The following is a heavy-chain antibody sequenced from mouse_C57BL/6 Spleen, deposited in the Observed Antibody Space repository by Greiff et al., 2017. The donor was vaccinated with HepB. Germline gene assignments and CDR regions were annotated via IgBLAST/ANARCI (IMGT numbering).Heavy chain of an antibody. V-gene: IGHV1-54*01. D-gene: IGHD2-2*01. CDR1: GYAFTNYL. Sequence: VHLVESGAELVRPGTSVKVSCKASGYAFTNYLIEWVKQRPGQGLEWIGVINPGSGGTNYNEKFKGKATLTADKSSSTAYMQLSSLTSEDSAVYFCAKPIYYGYDDWYFDVWGTGTTVTVSS. CDR2: INPGSGGT. CDR3: AKPIYYGYDDWYFDV. J-gene: IGHJ1*03.